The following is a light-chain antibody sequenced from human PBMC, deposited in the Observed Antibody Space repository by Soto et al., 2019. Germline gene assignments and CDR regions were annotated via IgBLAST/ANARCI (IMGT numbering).Light chain of an antibody. CDR2: DAS. CDR1: QDIIHY. CDR3: QQYDNPSIN. Sequence: DITMTQSPSSLSASVGDKVTITCQASQDIIHYLNWYQQKPGKALKLLIYDASNLETWVPSSFSGSGYGTDFTLTISSLQPEDNETYYCQQYDNPSINFGQGTQLGIK. V-gene: IGKV1-33*01. J-gene: IGKJ5*01.